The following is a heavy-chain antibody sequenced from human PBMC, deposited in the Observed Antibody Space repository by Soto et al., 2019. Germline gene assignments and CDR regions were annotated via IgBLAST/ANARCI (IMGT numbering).Heavy chain of an antibody. J-gene: IGHJ4*02. CDR2: INPNSGGT. CDR3: ARDRGEWGLLQEIDY. D-gene: IGHD1-26*01. V-gene: IGHV1-2*02. CDR1: GYTFTGYY. Sequence: GASVKVSCKASGYTFTGYYMHWVRQAPGQGLEWMGWINPNSGGTNYAQKFQGRVTMTRDTSISTAYMELSRLRSDDTAVYYCARDRGEWGLLQEIDYWGQGTLVTVSS.